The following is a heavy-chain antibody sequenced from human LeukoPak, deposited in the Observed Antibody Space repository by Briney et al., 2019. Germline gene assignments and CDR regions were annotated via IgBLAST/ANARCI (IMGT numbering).Heavy chain of an antibody. J-gene: IGHJ4*02. CDR3: ASSITYDNYLQDH. CDR2: IIPIFGTA. Sequence: ASVKVSCKASGGTFSSYAISWVRQAPGQGLEWMGGIIPIFGTANYAQKFQGRVTITTDESTSTAYMELSSLRSEDTAVYYCASSITYDNYLQDHWGQGTLVTVSS. D-gene: IGHD3-22*01. CDR1: GGTFSSYA. V-gene: IGHV1-69*05.